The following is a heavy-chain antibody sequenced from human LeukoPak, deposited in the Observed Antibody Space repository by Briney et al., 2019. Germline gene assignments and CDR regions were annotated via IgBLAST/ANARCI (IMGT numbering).Heavy chain of an antibody. D-gene: IGHD5-12*01. V-gene: IGHV4-59*08. CDR2: IYYSGST. CDR1: GVSMSSYY. CDR3: ARTNIVATILFDY. Sequence: SETLSLTCTVSGVSMSSYYWSWIRQPPGKGLEWIGYIYYSGSTNYNPSLKSRVTISVDTSKNQFSLKLSSVTAADTAVYYCARTNIVATILFDYWGQGTLVTVSS. J-gene: IGHJ4*02.